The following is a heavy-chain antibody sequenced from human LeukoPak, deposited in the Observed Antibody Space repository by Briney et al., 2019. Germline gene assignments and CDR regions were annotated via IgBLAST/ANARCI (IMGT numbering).Heavy chain of an antibody. Sequence: EASVKVSCKASGYTFIGYSISWVRQAPGHGLEWMGWITPYNGNTNYVQNFQGRVTMTTDTSTSTAYMELRSLRSDDTAVYYCAREYGGNPGLLGYWGQGTLVTVSS. CDR3: AREYGGNPGLLGY. CDR2: ITPYNGNT. CDR1: GYTFIGYS. V-gene: IGHV1-18*01. J-gene: IGHJ4*02. D-gene: IGHD4-23*01.